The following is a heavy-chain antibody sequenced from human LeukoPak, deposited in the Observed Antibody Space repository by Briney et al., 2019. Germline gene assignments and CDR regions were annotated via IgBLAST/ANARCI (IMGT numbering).Heavy chain of an antibody. J-gene: IGHJ6*03. V-gene: IGHV3-30*19. CDR3: ARDSCSSTSCPRRYYYYMDV. CDR2: ISYDGSNK. Sequence: GGSLRLSCAASGFTFSSYGMHWVRQAPGKGLEWVAVISYDGSNKYYADSVKGRFTISRDNSKNTLYLQMNSLRAEDAAVYYCARDSCSSTSCPRRYYYYMDVWGKGTTVTVSS. CDR1: GFTFSSYG. D-gene: IGHD2-2*01.